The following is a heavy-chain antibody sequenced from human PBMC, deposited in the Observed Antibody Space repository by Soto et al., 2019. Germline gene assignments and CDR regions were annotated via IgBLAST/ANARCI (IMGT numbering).Heavy chain of an antibody. CDR3: ASTYWSCTGCELNHDALDI. CDR2: IIPILGIA. J-gene: IGHJ3*02. CDR1: GGTFSSYT. D-gene: IGHD2-2*01. Sequence: QVQLVQSGAEVKKPGSSVKVSCKASGGTFSSYTISWVRQAPGQGLEWMGMIIPILGIANYAQKFQGRVTITADKSTSPSYMELSSLRSEDTAVYYCASTYWSCTGCELNHDALDIWGQGTMVTVSS. V-gene: IGHV1-69*02.